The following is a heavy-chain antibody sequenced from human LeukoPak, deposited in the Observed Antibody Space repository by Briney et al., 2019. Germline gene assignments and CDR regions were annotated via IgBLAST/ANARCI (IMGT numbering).Heavy chain of an antibody. J-gene: IGHJ2*01. Sequence: PSETLSLTCTVSGGSISSSSYYWGWIRQPPGKGLEWIGSIYYSGSTYYNPSLKSRVTISVDTSKNQFSLKLSSVTAADTAVYYCARGEGNCSGGSCYSDWYFDLWGRGTLVTVSS. V-gene: IGHV4-39*07. D-gene: IGHD2-15*01. CDR3: ARGEGNCSGGSCYSDWYFDL. CDR2: IYYSGST. CDR1: GGSISSSSYY.